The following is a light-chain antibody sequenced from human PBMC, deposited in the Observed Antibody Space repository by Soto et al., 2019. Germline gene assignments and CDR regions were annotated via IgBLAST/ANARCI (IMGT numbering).Light chain of an antibody. CDR3: QQYNSYSIT. V-gene: IGKV3-15*01. CDR1: QTISSN. Sequence: DIVMTQSPATLSVSPGERATLSCRASQTISSNLAWYQQKPGQTPRLLIYGASTRAAGIPARFSGSGSGTDFTLTITSLQSEDFAVYYCQQYNSYSITFGQGTRLEIK. J-gene: IGKJ5*01. CDR2: GAS.